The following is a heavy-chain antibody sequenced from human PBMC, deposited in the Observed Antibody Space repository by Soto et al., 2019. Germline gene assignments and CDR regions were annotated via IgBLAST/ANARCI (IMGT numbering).Heavy chain of an antibody. CDR3: ARASSDGFDI. CDR2: IIAYIGNT. J-gene: IGHJ3*02. V-gene: IGHV1-18*01. Sequence: ASVKVSCKASGYIFPSYGISWVRQAPGQGLEWMGWIIAYIGNTNYAQKLQGRVTMTTDTSTTTVYMELRSLRSDDTAVYYCARASSDGFDIWGQGTMVTVSS. CDR1: GYIFPSYG.